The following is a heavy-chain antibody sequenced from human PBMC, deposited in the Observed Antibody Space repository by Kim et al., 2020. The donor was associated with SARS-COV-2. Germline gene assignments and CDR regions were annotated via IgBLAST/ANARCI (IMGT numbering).Heavy chain of an antibody. Sequence: GGSLRLSCTASGFTFSSYGMHWVRQAQGKGLEWVAVISYDGSNKYYADSVKGRFTISRDNSKNTLYLQMNSLRAEDTAVYYCAKVIRKVEGDYLVQGYYYYGMDVIGKGTTFTVSS. D-gene: IGHD4-17*01. J-gene: IGHJ6*04. CDR1: GFTFSSYG. CDR2: ISYDGSNK. CDR3: AKVIRKVEGDYLVQGYYYYGMDV. V-gene: IGHV3-30*18.